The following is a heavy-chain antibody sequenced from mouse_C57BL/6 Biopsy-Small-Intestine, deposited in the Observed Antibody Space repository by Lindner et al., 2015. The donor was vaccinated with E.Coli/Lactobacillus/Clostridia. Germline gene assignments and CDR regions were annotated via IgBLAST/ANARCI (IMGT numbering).Heavy chain of an antibody. CDR1: GYTFTDYY. CDR3: ARTDGYYERLYAMDY. D-gene: IGHD2-3*01. J-gene: IGHJ4*01. Sequence: VQLQESGPVLMKPGASVKMSCKASGYTFTDYYINWLKQSHGQSLEWIGIINPHNGNTNYNQKFKGKATLTVDKSSSTVYMELHSLTSEDSAVYYCARTDGYYERLYAMDYWGQGTSVTVSS. V-gene: IGHV1-19*01. CDR2: INPHNGNT.